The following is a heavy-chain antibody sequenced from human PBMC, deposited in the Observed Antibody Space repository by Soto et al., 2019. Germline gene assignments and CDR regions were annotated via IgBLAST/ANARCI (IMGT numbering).Heavy chain of an antibody. Sequence: QVQLVESGGGVVQPGRSLRLSCAASGFTFSSYAMHWVRQAPGKGLEWVAVISYDGSNKYYADSVKGRFTISRDNSKNTLYQQMNSVRAEDTAGYYCARDVRGVLMGGGDYWGQGTLVTVSS. V-gene: IGHV3-30-3*01. CDR2: ISYDGSNK. CDR3: ARDVRGVLMGGGDY. J-gene: IGHJ4*02. D-gene: IGHD3-16*01. CDR1: GFTFSSYA.